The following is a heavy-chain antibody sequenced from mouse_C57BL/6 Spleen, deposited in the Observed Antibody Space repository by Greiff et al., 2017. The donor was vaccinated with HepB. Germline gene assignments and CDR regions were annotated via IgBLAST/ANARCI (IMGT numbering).Heavy chain of an antibody. J-gene: IGHJ4*01. Sequence: QVQLQQPGAELVKPGASVKLSCKASGYTFTSYWMHWVKQRPGQGLEWIGMIHPNSGSTNYNEKFKSKATLTVDKSSSTAYMQLSSLTSEYSAVYYCGTIRNYAMDYWGQGTSVTVSS. CDR1: GYTFTSYW. CDR2: IHPNSGST. V-gene: IGHV1-64*01. CDR3: GTIRNYAMDY. D-gene: IGHD2-12*01.